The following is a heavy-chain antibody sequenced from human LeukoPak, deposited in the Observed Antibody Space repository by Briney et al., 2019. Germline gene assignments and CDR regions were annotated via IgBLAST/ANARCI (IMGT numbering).Heavy chain of an antibody. J-gene: IGHJ5*02. CDR3: ARDNSQLPQDGDWFDP. CDR2: IYHSGST. D-gene: IGHD2/OR15-2a*01. CDR1: GGSISSSSYF. V-gene: IGHV4-39*07. Sequence: PSETLSLTCTVSGGSISSSSYFWGWIRQPPGKGLEWIGYIYHSGSTYYNPSLKSRVTISVDRSKNQFSLKLSSVTAADTAVYYCARDNSQLPQDGDWFDPWGQGTLVTVSS.